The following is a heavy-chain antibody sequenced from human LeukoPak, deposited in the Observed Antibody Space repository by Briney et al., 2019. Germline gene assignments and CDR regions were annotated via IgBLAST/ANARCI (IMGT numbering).Heavy chain of an antibody. CDR3: AKDGYSGGWSEGYYYYYGMDV. V-gene: IGHV3-23*01. CDR1: GFTFNSYA. J-gene: IGHJ6*02. D-gene: IGHD6-19*01. CDR2: ISGSGGST. Sequence: GGSLRLSCAASGFTFNSYAMSWVRQAPGKGLEWVSGISGSGGSTYYADSVKGRFTISRDNSKNTLYLQMNSLRAEDTAVYYCAKDGYSGGWSEGYYYYYGMDVWGQGTTVTVSS.